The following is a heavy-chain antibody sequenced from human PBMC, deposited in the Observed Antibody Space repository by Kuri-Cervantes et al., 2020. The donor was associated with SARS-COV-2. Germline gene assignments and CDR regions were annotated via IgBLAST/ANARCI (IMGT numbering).Heavy chain of an antibody. CDR1: GYTFTGYY. CDR3: TRDGGIAARSDY. V-gene: IGHV1-2*02. D-gene: IGHD6-6*01. CDR2: INPNSRGT. Sequence: ASVKVSCKASGYTFTGYYIHWVRQTPGQGLEWMGWINPNSRGTNYAQKFQGRVTVTSDTSISTAYMELSGLRSDDTAVYYCTRDGGIAARSDYWGQGTLVTVSS. J-gene: IGHJ4*02.